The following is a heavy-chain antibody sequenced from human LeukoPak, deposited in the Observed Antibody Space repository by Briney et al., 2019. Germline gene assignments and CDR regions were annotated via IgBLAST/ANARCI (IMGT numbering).Heavy chain of an antibody. CDR2: ISGSGGST. Sequence: PGGSLRLSCTASGFTFGDYAMSWFRQAPGKGLEWVSAISGSGGSTYYADSVKGRFTISRDNAKNSLYLQMNSLRAEDTAVYYCARGAKTTRGYYYYYMDVWGKGTTVTVSS. J-gene: IGHJ6*03. CDR3: ARGAKTTRGYYYYYMDV. V-gene: IGHV3-23*01. CDR1: GFTFGDYA. D-gene: IGHD4-11*01.